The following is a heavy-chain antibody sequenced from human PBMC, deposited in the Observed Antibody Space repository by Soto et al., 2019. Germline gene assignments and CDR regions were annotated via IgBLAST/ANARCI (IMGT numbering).Heavy chain of an antibody. CDR3: ARVTTEFDY. CDR1: GDSISSDGYY. J-gene: IGHJ4*02. CDR2: IYHSGTT. D-gene: IGHD3-22*01. V-gene: IGHV4-31*11. Sequence: SETLSLTCAVSGDSISSDGYYWSWIRQHPGKSLEWIGHIYHSGTTYYNPALKSRVSISIDTSKNQFSLNVSSVTSAYTAVYYCARVTTEFDYWGLGTLVTVSS.